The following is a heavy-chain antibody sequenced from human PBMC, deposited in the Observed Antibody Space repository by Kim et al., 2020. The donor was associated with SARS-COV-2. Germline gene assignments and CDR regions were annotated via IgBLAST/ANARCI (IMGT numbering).Heavy chain of an antibody. J-gene: IGHJ4*02. D-gene: IGHD1-26*01. V-gene: IGHV1-8*01. Sequence: ASVKVSCKASGYTFTSYDINWVRQATGQGLEWMGWMNPNSGNTGYAQNFQGRVTLTRNTSINTAFMELNSLRSDDTAVYYCARNSPANRLFDYWGQGTPVTLSS. CDR2: MNPNSGNT. CDR1: GYTFTSYD. CDR3: ARNSPANRLFDY.